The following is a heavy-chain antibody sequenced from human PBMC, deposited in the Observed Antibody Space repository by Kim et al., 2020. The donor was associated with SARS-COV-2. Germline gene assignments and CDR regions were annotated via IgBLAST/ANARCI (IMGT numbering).Heavy chain of an antibody. Sequence: RFTISRDNSKNALYLQMNSLSAEDTAVYYCARDWGDDYGDYGWGPNWFDPWGQGTLVTVSS. CDR3: ARDWGDDYGDYGWGPNWFDP. J-gene: IGHJ5*02. D-gene: IGHD4-17*01. V-gene: IGHV3-30*07.